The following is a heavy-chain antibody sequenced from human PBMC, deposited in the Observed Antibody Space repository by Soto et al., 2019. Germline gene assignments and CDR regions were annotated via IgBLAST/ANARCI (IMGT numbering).Heavy chain of an antibody. Sequence: QVQLVESGGGVVQPGRSLRLSCAASGFTFRSYAMHWVRQAPGKGQEWGAVISYDGNNKYYADSVKGRFPISRDNSKNTLYLQMNSLRAEDTAVYYCARDRYSRHDLPGGFVYWGQGTLVNVTS. J-gene: IGHJ4*02. CDR3: ARDRYSRHDLPGGFVY. D-gene: IGHD5-12*01. V-gene: IGHV3-30-3*01. CDR2: ISYDGNNK. CDR1: GFTFRSYA.